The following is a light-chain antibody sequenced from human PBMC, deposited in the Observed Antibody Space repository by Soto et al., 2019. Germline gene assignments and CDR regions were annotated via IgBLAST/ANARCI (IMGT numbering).Light chain of an antibody. J-gene: IGLJ2*01. V-gene: IGLV7-46*01. CDR2: DTD. Sequence: QTVVTQEPSLTVSPGGTVTLTCDSSTGAVTNGHFPYWFQQKPGQAPTTLIYDTDNKHSWTPARFSGSLLGGKAALTLSGAQPEDEADYYCLLSYPGVNVVFGGGTKVTVL. CDR3: LLSYPGVNVV. CDR1: TGAVTNGHF.